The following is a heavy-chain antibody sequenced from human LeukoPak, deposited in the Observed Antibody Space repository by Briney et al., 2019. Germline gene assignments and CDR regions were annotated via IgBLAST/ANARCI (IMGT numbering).Heavy chain of an antibody. CDR2: ISGSGGST. D-gene: IGHD2-21*01. V-gene: IGHV3-23*01. Sequence: GGSLRLSCAASGFTFSSYAMSWVRQAPGKGLEWVSAISGSGGSTYYADSVKGRFTISRDNAKNTLYLQMNSLRAEDTAVYYCATMNSGGYFDYWGQGTLVTVSS. CDR1: GFTFSSYA. CDR3: ATMNSGGYFDY. J-gene: IGHJ4*02.